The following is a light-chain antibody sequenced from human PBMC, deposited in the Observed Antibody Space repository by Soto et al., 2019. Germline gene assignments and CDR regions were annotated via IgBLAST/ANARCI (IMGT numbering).Light chain of an antibody. CDR2: DAS. CDR1: QSVGIN. Sequence: EIVLTQSPGTLSVSLGERATVSCRASQSVGINLAWHQQRPGQTPRLLIYDASTRATGVPARFSGSGSGTEFSLTVSSLQAEDSAVYYCQHYSGWPLFGPGTRV. V-gene: IGKV3-15*01. J-gene: IGKJ3*01. CDR3: QHYSGWPL.